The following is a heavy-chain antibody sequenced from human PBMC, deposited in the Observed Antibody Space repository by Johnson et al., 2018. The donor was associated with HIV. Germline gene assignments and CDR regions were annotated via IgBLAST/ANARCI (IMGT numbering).Heavy chain of an antibody. D-gene: IGHD3-22*01. J-gene: IGHJ3*02. CDR2: IRSKANSYAT. V-gene: IGHV3-73*01. Sequence: EVQLVESGGGLIQPGGSLRLSCAGSGFTVSSNYMSWVRQAPGKGLEWVGRIRSKANSYATAYAASVKGRFTISRDDSKNTAYLQMNSLKTEDTAVYYCTRPLDYYDSSGYLDAFDIWGQGTMVTVSS. CDR1: GFTVSSNY. CDR3: TRPLDYYDSSGYLDAFDI.